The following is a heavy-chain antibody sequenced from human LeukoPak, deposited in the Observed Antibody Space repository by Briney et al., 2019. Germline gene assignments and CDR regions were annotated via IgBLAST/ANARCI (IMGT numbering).Heavy chain of an antibody. V-gene: IGHV3-11*01. CDR1: GFTLSDHY. J-gene: IGHJ6*02. CDR3: ARDMTPVKLDYVDEPYAMDV. D-gene: IGHD4/OR15-4a*01. Sequence: GGSLRLSCAASGFTLSDHYMSWIRQSPEKGLAWDSYISTTGVVLYYADSVKGRFTISRDNAQNSLYLQMDTLRAEDTAVYYCARDMTPVKLDYVDEPYAMDVWGRGTTVTVSS. CDR2: ISTTGVVL.